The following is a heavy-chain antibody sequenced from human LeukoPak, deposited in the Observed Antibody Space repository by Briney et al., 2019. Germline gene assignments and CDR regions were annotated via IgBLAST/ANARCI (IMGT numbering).Heavy chain of an antibody. Sequence: EASVKVSCKASEYTFANYDITWVRQAPGRGLEWMGWMNPHSTNTGYARKFQGRLSMTGDTSITTAYMELSSLTSEDTAVYYCARATRGDLLSEFWGQGSPITVSS. D-gene: IGHD2-21*01. CDR1: EYTFANYD. J-gene: IGHJ4*02. CDR3: ARATRGDLLSEF. CDR2: MNPHSTNT. V-gene: IGHV1-8*01.